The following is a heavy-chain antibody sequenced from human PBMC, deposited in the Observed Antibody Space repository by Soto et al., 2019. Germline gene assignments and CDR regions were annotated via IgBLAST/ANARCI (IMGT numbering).Heavy chain of an antibody. CDR2: ISPSNGQT. Sequence: QVQLVQSVTEVKKPWASVKVSCKASCYTFSNFGLSWLRQAPGQGLEWRGWISPSNGQTIYAQNFHGRVTMTTETSTATAQMELRSLISDDTAVYYCARVIMIFVVANIGSYFDYWGQGPRVTAS. V-gene: IGHV1-18*01. CDR3: ARVIMIFVVANIGSYFDY. D-gene: IGHD3-3*01. CDR1: CYTFSNFG. J-gene: IGHJ4*02.